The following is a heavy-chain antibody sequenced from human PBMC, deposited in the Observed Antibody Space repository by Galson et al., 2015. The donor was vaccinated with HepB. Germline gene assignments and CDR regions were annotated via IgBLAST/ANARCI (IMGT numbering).Heavy chain of an antibody. Sequence: SLRLSCAASGFTFSSYAMHWVRQAPGKGLEYVSAISGSGGSTYYADSVKGRFTISRDNSKNTLYLQMNSLRAEDTAVYYCAKDPWPGGAARTSSEYFQHWGQGTLVTVSS. V-gene: IGHV3-23*01. J-gene: IGHJ1*01. CDR1: GFTFSSYA. CDR2: ISGSGGST. D-gene: IGHD6-6*01. CDR3: AKDPWPGGAARTSSEYFQH.